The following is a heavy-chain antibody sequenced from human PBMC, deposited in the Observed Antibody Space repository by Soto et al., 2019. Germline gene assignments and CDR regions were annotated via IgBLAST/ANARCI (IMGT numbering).Heavy chain of an antibody. V-gene: IGHV3-30-3*01. Sequence: PGGSLRLSCAASGFTFSSYAMHWVRQAPGKGLEWVAVISYDGSNKYCADSVKGRFTISRDNSKNTLYLQMNSLRAEDTAVYYCASPFLGYCSGGSCPDHYFDYWGQGTLVTVSS. CDR2: ISYDGSNK. CDR1: GFTFSSYA. J-gene: IGHJ4*02. D-gene: IGHD2-15*01. CDR3: ASPFLGYCSGGSCPDHYFDY.